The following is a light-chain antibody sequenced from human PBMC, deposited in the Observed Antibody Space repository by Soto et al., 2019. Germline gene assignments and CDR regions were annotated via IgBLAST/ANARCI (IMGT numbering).Light chain of an antibody. V-gene: IGLV2-8*01. CDR3: AAWDDGLSGPV. Sequence: QSALTQPPSASGSPGQSVTISCTGSSSDVGGYEYVSWYQQHPGKAPKLMIYDVTKRPSGVPDRFSGSKSGISASLAISGLRSEDEADYYCAAWDDGLSGPVFGGGTKVTVL. CDR2: DVT. J-gene: IGLJ3*02. CDR1: SSDVGGYEY.